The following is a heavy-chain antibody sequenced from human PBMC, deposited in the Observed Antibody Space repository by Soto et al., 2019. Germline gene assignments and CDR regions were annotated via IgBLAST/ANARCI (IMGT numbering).Heavy chain of an antibody. CDR3: AIRLAYDFWSGYFDY. J-gene: IGHJ4*02. CDR2: ISGSGGST. CDR1: GFTFSSYA. V-gene: IGHV3-23*01. Sequence: PGGSLRLSCAASGFTFSSYAMSWVRQAPGKGLEWVSAISGSGGSTYYADSVKGRFTISRDNSKNMLYLQMNSLRAEDTAVYYCAIRLAYDFWSGYFDYWGQGTLVTVSS. D-gene: IGHD3-3*01.